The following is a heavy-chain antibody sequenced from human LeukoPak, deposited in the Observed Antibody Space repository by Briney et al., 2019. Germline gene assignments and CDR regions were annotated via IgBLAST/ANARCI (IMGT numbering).Heavy chain of an antibody. Sequence: SETLSLTCAVSGGSISSGGYSWSWIRQPPGKGLEWIGYIYHSGSTYYNPSLKSRVTISVDRSKNQFSLKLSSVTAADTAVYYCARGYCSGGSCHNWSDPWGQGTLVTVSS. CDR2: IYHSGST. V-gene: IGHV4-30-2*01. J-gene: IGHJ5*02. CDR3: ARGYCSGGSCHNWSDP. CDR1: GGSISSGGYS. D-gene: IGHD2-15*01.